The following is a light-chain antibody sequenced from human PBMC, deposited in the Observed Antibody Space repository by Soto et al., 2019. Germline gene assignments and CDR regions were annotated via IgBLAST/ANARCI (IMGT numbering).Light chain of an antibody. V-gene: IGLV2-14*01. Sequence: QSVLTEPACVSGSPGQSITISCTGTSSDIGGYDYVSWYQQHPGKAPKLMIYEVSHRPSGVSNRFSGSKSDNTASLTISGLQAEDESEYYCSSYTTSDTLVFGSGTKVTVL. J-gene: IGLJ1*01. CDR1: SSDIGGYDY. CDR3: SSYTTSDTLV. CDR2: EVS.